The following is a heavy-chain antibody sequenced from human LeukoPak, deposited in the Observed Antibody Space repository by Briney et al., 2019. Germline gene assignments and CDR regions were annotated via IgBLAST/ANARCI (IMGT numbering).Heavy chain of an antibody. J-gene: IGHJ4*02. CDR3: VRGNDYGGPHY. V-gene: IGHV3-23*01. Sequence: GGSLRLSCAASGFTFSNYVMSWVRQAPGKGLEWVLGISGSGDSTYYADSVKGRFTNSRDNGKNTLFLQMNSLRAEDAAVYYCVRGNDYGGPHYWGQGTLVTVSS. CDR2: ISGSGDST. CDR1: GFTFSNYV. D-gene: IGHD4-23*01.